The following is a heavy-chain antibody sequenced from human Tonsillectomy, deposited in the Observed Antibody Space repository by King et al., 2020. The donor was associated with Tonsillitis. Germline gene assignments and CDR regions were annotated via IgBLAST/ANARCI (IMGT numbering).Heavy chain of an antibody. D-gene: IGHD7-27*01. J-gene: IGHJ4*02. Sequence: VQLVESGGVLIQPGGSLRLSCSASGFNVSTNYMTWVRQPPGKGLEWVSVLSSGGTPYYADSVRGRFTISRDNSKNTLYLQMNSLRADDTAMYHCARLTGGFDYWGQGTLVTVSA. CDR2: LSSGGTP. CDR3: ARLTGGFDY. CDR1: GFNVSTNY. V-gene: IGHV3-53*01.